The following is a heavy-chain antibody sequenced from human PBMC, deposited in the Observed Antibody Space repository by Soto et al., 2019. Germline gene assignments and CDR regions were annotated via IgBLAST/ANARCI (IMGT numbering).Heavy chain of an antibody. CDR2: ISYDGSNK. CDR3: ARLSEKTTTYYYYGMDV. D-gene: IGHD1-1*01. J-gene: IGHJ6*02. Sequence: QVQLVESGGGVVQPGRSLRLSCAASGFTFSSYAMHWVRQAPGKGLEWVAVISYDGSNKYYADSVKGRFTISRDNSKNTLYLHMNSLRAEDTAVYYCARLSEKTTTYYYYGMDVWGQGTTVTVSS. V-gene: IGHV3-30-3*01. CDR1: GFTFSSYA.